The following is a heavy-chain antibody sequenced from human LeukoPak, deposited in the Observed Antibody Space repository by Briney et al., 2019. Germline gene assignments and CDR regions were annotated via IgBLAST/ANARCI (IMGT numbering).Heavy chain of an antibody. V-gene: IGHV3-23*01. Sequence: GGSLRLSCAASGFTFSSYAMSWVRQAPGKGLEWVSAISGSGGSTYYADSVKGRFTISRDNSKNTLYLQMNSLRAEDTAVYYCAKDRTASPKIVVAINSPSDYWGQGTLVTVSS. CDR2: ISGSGGST. CDR3: AKDRTASPKIVVAINSPSDY. J-gene: IGHJ4*02. D-gene: IGHD3-22*01. CDR1: GFTFSSYA.